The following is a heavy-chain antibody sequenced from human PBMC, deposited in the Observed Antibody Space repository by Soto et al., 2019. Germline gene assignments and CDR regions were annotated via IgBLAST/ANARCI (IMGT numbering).Heavy chain of an antibody. CDR1: GFTFSSYG. J-gene: IGHJ4*02. V-gene: IGHV3-30*18. Sequence: PGGSLRLSCAASGFTFSSYGMHWVRQAPGKGLEWVAVISYDGSNKYYADSVKGRFTISRDNSKNTLYLQMNSLRAEDTAVYYCAKEGYYYDSSGYFFEDYWGQGTLVTVSS. CDR3: AKEGYYYDSSGYFFEDY. D-gene: IGHD3-22*01. CDR2: ISYDGSNK.